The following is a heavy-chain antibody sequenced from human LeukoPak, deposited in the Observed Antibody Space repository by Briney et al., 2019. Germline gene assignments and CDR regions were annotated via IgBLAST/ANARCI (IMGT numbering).Heavy chain of an antibody. CDR1: GYTFTSYY. J-gene: IGHJ5*02. CDR2: INPSGGST. Sequence: GASVKVSCKASGYTFTSYYMHWVRQAPGQGLEWMGIINPSGGSTSYAQKSQGRVTMTRDMSTSTVYMELSSLRSEDTAVYYCARDASYSNYKVHWFDPWGQGTLVTVSS. V-gene: IGHV1-46*01. D-gene: IGHD4-11*01. CDR3: ARDASYSNYKVHWFDP.